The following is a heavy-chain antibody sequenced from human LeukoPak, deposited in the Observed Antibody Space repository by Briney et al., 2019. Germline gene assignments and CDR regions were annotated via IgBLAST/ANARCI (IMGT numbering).Heavy chain of an antibody. CDR1: GSISSSSHY. J-gene: IGHJ6*04. V-gene: IGHV4-39*07. D-gene: IGHD2-2*01. CDR2: IYYSGST. Sequence: PSETLSLTCNGGSISSSSHYWGWIRQPPGKGLEWIGSIYYSGSTYYNPSLKSRVTISVDTSKNQFSLKLSSVTAADTAVYYCARPGYCSSTSCSDVWGKGTTVTISS. CDR3: ARPGYCSSTSCSDV.